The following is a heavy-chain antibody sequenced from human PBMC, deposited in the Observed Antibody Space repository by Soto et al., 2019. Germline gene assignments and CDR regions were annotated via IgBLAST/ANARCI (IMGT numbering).Heavy chain of an antibody. D-gene: IGHD3-22*01. V-gene: IGHV1-69*01. CDR1: GGTFSSYA. CDR3: ARDVGYYYDSSGSGGDY. J-gene: IGHJ4*02. Sequence: QVQLVQSGAEVKKPGSSVKVSCKASGGTFSSYAISWVRQAPGQGLEWMGGILPIFGTANYAQKFQGRVTITADESTSAAYMELSSLRSEDTAVYYCARDVGYYYDSSGSGGDYWGQGALVTVS. CDR2: ILPIFGTA.